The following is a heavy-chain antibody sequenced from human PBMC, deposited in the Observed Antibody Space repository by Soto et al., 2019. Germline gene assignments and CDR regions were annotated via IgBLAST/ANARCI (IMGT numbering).Heavy chain of an antibody. V-gene: IGHV3-23*01. CDR3: AKYGCVQGRTSCYFGY. Sequence: GGSLRLSCAASGFTFSSYAMSWVRQAPGEGLEWVSAISGSGDGTYYADSVKGRFTISRDNSENTLYLQMNSLRPEDTALYYCAKYGCVQGRTSCYFGYWGQGTLVTVSS. D-gene: IGHD2-2*01. CDR1: GFTFSSYA. J-gene: IGHJ4*02. CDR2: ISGSGDGT.